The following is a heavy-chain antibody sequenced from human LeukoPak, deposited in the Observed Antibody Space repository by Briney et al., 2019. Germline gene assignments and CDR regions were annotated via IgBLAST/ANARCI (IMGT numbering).Heavy chain of an antibody. V-gene: IGHV1-18*04. J-gene: IGHJ2*01. CDR3: ARDSETTVVTHWYFDL. Sequence: ASVKVSCKASGYTFTNHGISWVRQAPGEGLEWMGWISGYNGNTKYAQKLQGRVTMTTDTSTSTAYMELRSLRSDDTAVYYCARDSETTVVTHWYFDLWGRGTQVTVSS. CDR2: ISGYNGNT. D-gene: IGHD4-23*01. CDR1: GYTFTNHG.